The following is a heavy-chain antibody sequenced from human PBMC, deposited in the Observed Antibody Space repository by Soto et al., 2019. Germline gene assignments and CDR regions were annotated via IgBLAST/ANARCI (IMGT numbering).Heavy chain of an antibody. CDR3: ARVLWAANWFDP. CDR1: GGSISSGGYS. D-gene: IGHD3-10*01. V-gene: IGHV4-30-2*01. CDR2: IYHSGST. Sequence: PSETLSLTCAVSGGSISSGGYSWSWIRQPPGKGLEWIGYIYHSGSTYYNPSLKSRVTISVDRSKNQFSLKLSSVTAADTAVYYCARVLWAANWFDPWGQGTLVTVSS. J-gene: IGHJ5*02.